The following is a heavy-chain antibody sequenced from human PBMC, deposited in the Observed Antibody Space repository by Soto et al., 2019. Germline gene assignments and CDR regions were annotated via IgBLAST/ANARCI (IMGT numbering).Heavy chain of an antibody. CDR2: TYYRTKWYS. Sequence: PSQTLSLTCDISGDSVSSNSATWNWVRQSPSRGLEWLGRTYYRTKWYSDYAVSVNGRIIINPDTSKNQLSLHLNSVTPEDTAVYLFARAAYSGSYQGYFDYWGQGSLVTVSS. D-gene: IGHD1-26*01. J-gene: IGHJ4*02. V-gene: IGHV6-1*01. CDR3: ARAAYSGSYQGYFDY. CDR1: GDSVSSNSAT.